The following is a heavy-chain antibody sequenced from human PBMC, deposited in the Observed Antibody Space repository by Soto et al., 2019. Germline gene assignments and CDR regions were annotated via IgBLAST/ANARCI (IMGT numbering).Heavy chain of an antibody. CDR1: GFTFRSYW. CDR3: ARGPRVLLWFGELLKDY. Sequence: GGSLRLSCAAAGFTFRSYWMYCVRQAPGKGLVWVSRTNSDGSDTSYADSVKGRFTISRDNAKDTLYLQMNSLRAEDTAVYYCARGPRVLLWFGELLKDYWGQGTLVTVSS. D-gene: IGHD3-10*01. J-gene: IGHJ4*02. V-gene: IGHV3-74*01. CDR2: TNSDGSDT.